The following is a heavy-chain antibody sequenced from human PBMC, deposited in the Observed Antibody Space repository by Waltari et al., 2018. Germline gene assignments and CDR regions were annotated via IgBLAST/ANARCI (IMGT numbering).Heavy chain of an antibody. J-gene: IGHJ5*02. CDR1: GGSFSGYY. CDR2: INHIGST. CDR3: ASASGIGDRWFDP. D-gene: IGHD3-10*01. Sequence: QVQLQQWGAGLLKPSETLSLTCAVYGGSFSGYYWSWIRQPPGKGLEWIGEINHIGSTNYNPSLKSRVTISVETSKNQFSLKLSSVTAADTAVYYCASASGIGDRWFDPWGQGTLVTVSS. V-gene: IGHV4-34*01.